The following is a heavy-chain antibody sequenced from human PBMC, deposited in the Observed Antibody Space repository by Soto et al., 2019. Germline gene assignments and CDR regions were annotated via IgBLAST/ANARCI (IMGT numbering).Heavy chain of an antibody. V-gene: IGHV4-30-2*01. J-gene: IGHJ2*01. CDR3: AGEGGSGSRDWYFNV. Sequence: QLQLQESGSGLVKPSQTLSLTCAVSGGSISSGGYSWSWLRQPPGKGLEWIGYIFHSGSTYYNPSLKSRVTISVDGSNNHFSLELSSVTAADTAVYYCAGEGGSGSRDWYFNVWGRGTLVTVSS. D-gene: IGHD1-26*01. CDR2: IFHSGST. CDR1: GGSISSGGYS.